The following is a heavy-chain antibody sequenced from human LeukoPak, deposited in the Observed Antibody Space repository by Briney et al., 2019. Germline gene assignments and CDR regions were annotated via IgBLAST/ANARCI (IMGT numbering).Heavy chain of an antibody. D-gene: IGHD3-10*01. CDR2: IKSKTDGGTT. CDR1: GFTFSNAW. V-gene: IGHV3-15*01. J-gene: IGHJ4*02. CDR3: ARVTYGSGTYGAFDY. Sequence: WGSLRLSCAASGFTFSNAWMSRVGQAPGKGLEWVGRIKSKTDGGTTDYAAPVKGRFTSSRDNSKNTLYLQMNSLRAEDTAVYYCARVTYGSGTYGAFDYWGQGTLVTVSS.